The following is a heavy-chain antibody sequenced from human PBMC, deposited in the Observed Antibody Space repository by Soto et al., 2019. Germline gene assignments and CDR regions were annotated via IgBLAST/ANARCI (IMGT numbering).Heavy chain of an antibody. CDR1: GGTFSSYT. CDR2: IIPILGIA. CDR3: SRERGWWFDP. Sequence: QVQLVQSGAEVKKPGSSVKFSCKASGGTFSSYTISWVRQAPVQGLEWMGRIIPILGIANYAQKFQGRVTITADKSTSTAYMELSSLRSEDTAVYYCSRERGWWFDPWGQGTLVTVSS. D-gene: IGHD2-15*01. J-gene: IGHJ5*02. V-gene: IGHV1-69*08.